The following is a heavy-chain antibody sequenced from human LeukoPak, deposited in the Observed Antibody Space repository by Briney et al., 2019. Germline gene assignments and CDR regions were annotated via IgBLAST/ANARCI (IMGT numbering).Heavy chain of an antibody. V-gene: IGHV5-51*01. CDR2: IYPGDSDT. CDR1: GYSFTSYW. CDR3: ARPKIYSSSWYYFDY. Sequence: GESLKISCKGSGYSFTSYWIGWVRQMPGKGLEWRGIIYPGDSDTRYSPSFQGQVTISADKSISTAYLQWSSLKASDTAMYYCARPKIYSSSWYYFDYWGQGTLVTVSS. J-gene: IGHJ4*02. D-gene: IGHD6-13*01.